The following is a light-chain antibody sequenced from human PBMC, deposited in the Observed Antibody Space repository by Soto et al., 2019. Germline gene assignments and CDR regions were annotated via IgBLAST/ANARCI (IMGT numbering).Light chain of an antibody. V-gene: IGKV3D-15*03. Sequence: EIVMTQSPATLSVSPGERATLSCRASQSVSSNLAWYQQKPGQAPRLLIYGASNRATGIPARFSGSGSGTLFPLTSSILHSEDSAFYCCQQNNNLLITFGQGTRLEIK. CDR1: QSVSSN. J-gene: IGKJ5*01. CDR2: GAS. CDR3: QQNNNLLIT.